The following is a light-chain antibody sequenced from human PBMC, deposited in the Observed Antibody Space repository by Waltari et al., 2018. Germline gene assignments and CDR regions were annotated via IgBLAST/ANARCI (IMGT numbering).Light chain of an antibody. CDR2: QDT. Sequence: SYELTQPPSVSVSPGQTASITCSGAKLGDKYACWYQQKPGQSPVVVIYQDTKRPSGIPERFSGSNSGNTATLTISETQAMDEADYYCQAWDSNSYVFGTGTKVTVL. CDR3: QAWDSNSYV. V-gene: IGLV3-1*01. CDR1: KLGDKY. J-gene: IGLJ1*01.